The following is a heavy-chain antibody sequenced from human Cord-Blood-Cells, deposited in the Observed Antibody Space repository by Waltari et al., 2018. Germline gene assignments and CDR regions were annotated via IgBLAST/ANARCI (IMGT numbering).Heavy chain of an antibody. Sequence: EVQLLESGGGLVQPGGSLRLSCAASGFTFSSYAMSWVRQAPGKGLEWVSAISGSGGSTDYADSVKGRFTISRDNSKNTLYLQMNSLRAEDTAVYYCAKRYSYGYVEGNDAFDIWGQGTMVTVSS. J-gene: IGHJ3*02. D-gene: IGHD5-18*01. CDR1: GFTFSSYA. CDR3: AKRYSYGYVEGNDAFDI. V-gene: IGHV3-23*01. CDR2: ISGSGGST.